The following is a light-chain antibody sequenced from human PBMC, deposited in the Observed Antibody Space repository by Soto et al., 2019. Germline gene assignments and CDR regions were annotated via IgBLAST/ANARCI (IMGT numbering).Light chain of an antibody. J-gene: IGLJ1*01. CDR1: SSDIGDYDY. V-gene: IGLV2-14*01. Sequence: QSALAQPASVSGSPGQSITISCTGTSSDIGDYDYVSWYQQRPGRAPKLMIYEVRYRPSGVSNRFPGSKSGNTASLTISGLQAEDEADYYCCSYTRTSNHYFFGSGTKVTVL. CDR3: CSYTRTSNHYF. CDR2: EVR.